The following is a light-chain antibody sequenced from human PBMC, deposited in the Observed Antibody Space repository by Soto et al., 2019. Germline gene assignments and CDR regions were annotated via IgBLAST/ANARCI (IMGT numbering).Light chain of an antibody. CDR1: QSVTSNY. Sequence: EIVLTQSPGTLSLSPGERATLSCRASQSVTSNYLAWYQQKPGQAPRLLIYGASTRATGIPGRFSGSGSGTDFTLTISSLEPEDFAVYYCQQRSNWPRTFGQGTKVEIK. J-gene: IGKJ1*01. CDR2: GAS. CDR3: QQRSNWPRT. V-gene: IGKV3D-20*02.